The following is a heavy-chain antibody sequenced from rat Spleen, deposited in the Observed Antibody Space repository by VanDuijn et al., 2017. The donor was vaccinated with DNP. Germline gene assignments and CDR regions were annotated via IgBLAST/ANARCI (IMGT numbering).Heavy chain of an antibody. J-gene: IGHJ2*01. D-gene: IGHD1-11*01. CDR2: ITYDGRST. CDR1: GFTFSDYN. V-gene: IGHV5-7*01. Sequence: EVQLGESGGGLVQPGRSLKLSCAASGFTFSDYNMAWVRQAPKKGLEWVATITYDGRSTYYGDSVTGRFTISRDFAKSTLYLQMDSLRSEDSATYYCTTRGNYGGYDYWGQGVMVTVSS. CDR3: TTRGNYGGYDY.